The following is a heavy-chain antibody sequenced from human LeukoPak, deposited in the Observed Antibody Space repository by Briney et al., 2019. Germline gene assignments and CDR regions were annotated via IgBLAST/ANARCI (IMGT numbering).Heavy chain of an antibody. V-gene: IGHV4-59*01. Sequence: PSETLSLTCAVYGGSFSGYYWSWIRQPPGKGLEWIGYIYYSGSTEYNPSLKSRVTISIDTSKNQFSLKLSSVTTADTAVYYCARGNDFWSGYRFDYWGQGTLVTVSS. CDR2: IYYSGST. CDR1: GGSFSGYY. J-gene: IGHJ4*02. CDR3: ARGNDFWSGYRFDY. D-gene: IGHD3-3*01.